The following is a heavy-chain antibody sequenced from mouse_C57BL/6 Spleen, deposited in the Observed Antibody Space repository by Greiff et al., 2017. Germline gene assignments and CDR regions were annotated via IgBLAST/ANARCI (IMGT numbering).Heavy chain of an antibody. CDR1: GFTFTDYY. CDR2: IRNKANGYTT. J-gene: IGHJ4*01. D-gene: IGHD1-1*01. Sequence: EVMLVESGGGLVQPGGSLSLSCAASGFTFTDYYMSWVRQPPGKALEWLGFIRNKANGYTTEYSASVKGRFTISRDNSQSILYLQMNALRAEDSATYYCARSRYYGSSPGYYAMDYWGQGTSVTVSS. V-gene: IGHV7-3*01. CDR3: ARSRYYGSSPGYYAMDY.